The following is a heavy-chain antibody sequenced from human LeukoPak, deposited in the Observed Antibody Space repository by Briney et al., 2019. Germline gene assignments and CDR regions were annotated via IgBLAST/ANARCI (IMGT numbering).Heavy chain of an antibody. V-gene: IGHV4-59*01. J-gene: IGHJ4*02. D-gene: IGHD6-19*01. CDR2: IYYSGST. Sequence: PSETLSLTCTVSGVSISSYYSSWIRQPPEKGLEWIGYIYYSGSTNYNPSLKSRVTISVDTSKNQFSLKLSSVTAADTAVYYCAREGIAVAGSFDYWGQGTLVTVSS. CDR1: GVSISSYY. CDR3: AREGIAVAGSFDY.